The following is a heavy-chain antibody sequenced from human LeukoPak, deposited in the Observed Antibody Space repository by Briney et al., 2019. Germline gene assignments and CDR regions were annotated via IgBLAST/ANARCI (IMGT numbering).Heavy chain of an antibody. J-gene: IGHJ3*02. Sequence: PGGSLRLSCVGSGFMFSDYYMSWIRQAPGEGLEWVSYISNDSVDKYYVDSVRGRFTISRDNAKKSMYLQMSGLRVEDTAVYYCARRDWVSGAVRAFDIWGQGTMVTVSS. CDR1: GFMFSDYY. CDR2: ISNDSVDK. V-gene: IGHV3-11*04. CDR3: ARRDWVSGAVRAFDI. D-gene: IGHD3-3*01.